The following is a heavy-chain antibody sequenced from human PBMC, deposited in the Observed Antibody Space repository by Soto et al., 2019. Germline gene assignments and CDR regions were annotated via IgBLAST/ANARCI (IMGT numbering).Heavy chain of an antibody. CDR3: ARDKRSPPWFDP. V-gene: IGHV1-69*01. CDR2: IIPIFGTA. J-gene: IGHJ5*02. D-gene: IGHD6-25*01. Sequence: QVQLVQSGAEVKKPGSSVKVSCKASGGTFSSYAISWVRQAPGQGLEWMGGIIPIFGTANYAQKFQGRVTITADESKSTVCMELSSLGAEDTAVYYCARDKRSPPWFDPWGQGTLVAVSS. CDR1: GGTFSSYA.